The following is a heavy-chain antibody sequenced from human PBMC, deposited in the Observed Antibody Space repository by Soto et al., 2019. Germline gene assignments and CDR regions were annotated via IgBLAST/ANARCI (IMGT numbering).Heavy chain of an antibody. Sequence: HPGGSLRLSCAASGFTFSSYAMSWVRQAPGKGLEWVSVISGSGGSTYYADSVKGRFTISRDNSKNTLYLQMNSLRAEDTAVYYCAKDLGSSWPSFDYWGQGTLVTVSS. J-gene: IGHJ4*02. CDR2: ISGSGGST. V-gene: IGHV3-23*01. CDR1: GFTFSSYA. CDR3: AKDLGSSWPSFDY. D-gene: IGHD6-13*01.